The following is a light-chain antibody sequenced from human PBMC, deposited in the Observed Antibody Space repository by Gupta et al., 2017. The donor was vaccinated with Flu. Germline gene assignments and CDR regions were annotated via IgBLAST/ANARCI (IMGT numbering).Light chain of an antibody. CDR1: SNDIGGYKY. CDR3: SSYTSTTTYV. Sequence: TSNDIGGYKYVSWYQHHPAKAPKLILYDVTNRPTGVSDLFSGSKSGTTASLTISELQAEDEADYFGSSYTSTTTYVFAPGTKVTVL. J-gene: IGLJ1*01. CDR2: DVT. V-gene: IGLV2-14*01.